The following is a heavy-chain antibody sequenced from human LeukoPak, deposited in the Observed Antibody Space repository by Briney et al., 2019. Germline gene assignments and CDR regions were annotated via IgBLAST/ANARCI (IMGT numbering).Heavy chain of an antibody. Sequence: GGSLRLSCAASGFTFSSYWMHWVRQAPGKGLVWVSRINSDGSNTSYADSVKGRFTISRDNAKNTLYLQMNSLRAEDTAVYYCARGETTVTPYYYYGMDVWGQGTTVTVSS. V-gene: IGHV3-74*01. CDR1: GFTFSSYW. D-gene: IGHD4-17*01. CDR3: ARGETTVTPYYYYGMDV. CDR2: INSDGSNT. J-gene: IGHJ6*02.